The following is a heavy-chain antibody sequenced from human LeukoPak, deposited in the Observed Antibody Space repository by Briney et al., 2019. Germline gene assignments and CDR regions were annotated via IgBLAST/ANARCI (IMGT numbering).Heavy chain of an antibody. CDR1: GYTFTGYG. D-gene: IGHD2-2*01. V-gene: IGHV1-18*01. J-gene: IGHJ3*02. CDR3: ARGCSSTSCPPNAFDI. Sequence: GASVKVSCKASGYTFTGYGISWVRQAPGQGLEWMGWISAYNGNTNYAQKLQGRVTMTTDTSTSTAYMELRSLRSDDTAVYYCARGCSSTSCPPNAFDIWGQGTMVTVSS. CDR2: ISAYNGNT.